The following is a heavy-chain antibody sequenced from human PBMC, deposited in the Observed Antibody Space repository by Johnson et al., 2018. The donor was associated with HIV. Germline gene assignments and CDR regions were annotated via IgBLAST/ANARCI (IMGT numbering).Heavy chain of an antibody. CDR1: GFTFSTYD. CDR3: AKDRTIHDAFDI. V-gene: IGHV3-13*01. J-gene: IGHJ3*02. CDR2: ITTAGDT. Sequence: MQLVESGGGLVQPGGSLRLSCAASGFTFSTYDMHWVRQVTGKGLEWVSGITTAGDTYYPGSVKGRFTIFRENVKNSLYLQMNSLRAEDTAAYSCAKDRTIHDAFDIWGQGTMVTVSS. D-gene: IGHD5-18*01.